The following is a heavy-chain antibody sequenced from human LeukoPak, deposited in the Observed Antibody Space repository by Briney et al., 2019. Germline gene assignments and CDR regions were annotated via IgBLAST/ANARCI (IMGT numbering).Heavy chain of an antibody. CDR2: IYYSGST. Sequence: SQTLSLTCTVSGGSMSSYYWSWIRQPPGKGLEWIGYIYYSGSTNCNPSLKSRVTISVDTSKNQFSLKLSSVTAADTAVYYCARDSSGYYYSYYFDYWGQGTLVTVSS. CDR1: GGSMSSYY. J-gene: IGHJ4*02. V-gene: IGHV4-59*01. CDR3: ARDSSGYYYSYYFDY. D-gene: IGHD3-22*01.